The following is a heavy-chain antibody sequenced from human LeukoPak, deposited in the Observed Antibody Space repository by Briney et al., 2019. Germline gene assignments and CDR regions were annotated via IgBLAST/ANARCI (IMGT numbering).Heavy chain of an antibody. D-gene: IGHD6-13*01. J-gene: IGHJ4*02. CDR3: AEDGPSSSSPGY. CDR2: IYYSGST. V-gene: IGHV4-59*12. Sequence: SETLSLTRTVSGGSISSYYWSWIRQPPGKGLEWIGYIYYSGSTNYNPSLKSRVTISVDTSKNQFSLKLSSVTAADTAVYYCAEDGPSSSSPGYWGQGTLVTVSS. CDR1: GGSISSYY.